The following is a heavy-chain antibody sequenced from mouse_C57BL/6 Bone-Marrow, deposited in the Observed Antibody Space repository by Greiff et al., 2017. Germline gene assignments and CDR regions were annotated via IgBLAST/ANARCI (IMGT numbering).Heavy chain of an antibody. CDR2: ISSGGDYI. CDR3: TREGSDRPFAY. CDR1: GFTFSSYA. J-gene: IGHJ3*01. D-gene: IGHD3-3*01. V-gene: IGHV5-9-1*02. Sequence: EVKLVESGEGLVKPGGSLKLSCAASGFTFSSYAMSWVRQTPEKRLEWVAYISSGGDYIYYADNVKGRFTISRDNARNTLYLQMSSLKSEDTAMYYCTREGSDRPFAYWGPGTLVTVSA.